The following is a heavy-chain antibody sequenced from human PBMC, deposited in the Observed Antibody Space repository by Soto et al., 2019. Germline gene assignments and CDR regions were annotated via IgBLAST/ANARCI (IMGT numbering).Heavy chain of an antibody. J-gene: IGHJ4*02. Sequence: QVQLVESGGGVVQPGRSLRLSCAASGFTFSSYGMHWVRQAPGKGLEWVAVIWYDGSNKYYADSVKGRFTISRDNSKNTLYLQMNSLRAEDMAVYYCAPSIYDSSGYSSGDYWGQGTLVTVSS. CDR3: APSIYDSSGYSSGDY. CDR1: GFTFSSYG. V-gene: IGHV3-33*01. CDR2: IWYDGSNK. D-gene: IGHD3-22*01.